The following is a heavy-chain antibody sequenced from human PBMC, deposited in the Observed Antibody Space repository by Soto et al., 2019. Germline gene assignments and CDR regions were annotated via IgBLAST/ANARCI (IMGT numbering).Heavy chain of an antibody. CDR1: GFNVRSYW. CDR2: IKEDGSEI. Sequence: PGGSLRLSCAVSGFNVRSYWMSWVRQAPGKGLEWVASIKEDGSEIYYLQSVRGRFTISRDSDGNALQLAMNYLSAEDTATYFCSRDIGFDYVNWGQGTLVTVS. J-gene: IGHJ4*02. CDR3: SRDIGFDYVN. V-gene: IGHV3-7*01. D-gene: IGHD3-16*01.